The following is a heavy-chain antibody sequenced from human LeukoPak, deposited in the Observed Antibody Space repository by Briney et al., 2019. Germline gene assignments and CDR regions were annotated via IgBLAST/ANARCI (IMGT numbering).Heavy chain of an antibody. Sequence: ASVKVSCKASGFAFTDYYMHWVRQAPGQGLEWMGWINPNTGRTNYAQKFQGWVTMTRDTSISTAYMELSRLRSDDTAVYYCARLSPYYDISGGFDYWGQGTLVTVSS. V-gene: IGHV1-2*04. CDR3: ARLSPYYDISGGFDY. J-gene: IGHJ4*02. D-gene: IGHD3-22*01. CDR2: INPNTGRT. CDR1: GFAFTDYY.